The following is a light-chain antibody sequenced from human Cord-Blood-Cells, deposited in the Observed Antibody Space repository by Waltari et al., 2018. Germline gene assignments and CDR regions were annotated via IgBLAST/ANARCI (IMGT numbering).Light chain of an antibody. Sequence: DIGLTQSPGTLPLSPGERATPSCRASPSVSSSYLAWYQQKPGQAPRLLIYGASSRATGIPDRFSGSGSGTDFTLTISRLEPEDFAVYYCQQYGSSITFGQGTRLEIK. CDR2: GAS. CDR1: PSVSSSY. V-gene: IGKV3-20*01. CDR3: QQYGSSIT. J-gene: IGKJ5*01.